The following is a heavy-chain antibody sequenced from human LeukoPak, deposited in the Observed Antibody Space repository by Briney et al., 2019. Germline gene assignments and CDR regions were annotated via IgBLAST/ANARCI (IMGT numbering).Heavy chain of an antibody. J-gene: IGHJ4*02. V-gene: IGHV3-23*01. Sequence: QTGGSLRLXCAASGFTFSSYAMSWVRQAPGKALEWVSAISGSGGSTYYADSVKGRFTISRDNSKNTLYLQMNSLRAEDTAVYYCAKDAPYYDFWSGYLYWGQGTLVTVSS. CDR3: AKDAPYYDFWSGYLY. D-gene: IGHD3-3*01. CDR1: GFTFSSYA. CDR2: ISGSGGST.